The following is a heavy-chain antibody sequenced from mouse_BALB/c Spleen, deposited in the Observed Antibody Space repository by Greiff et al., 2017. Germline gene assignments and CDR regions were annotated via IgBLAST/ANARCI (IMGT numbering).Heavy chain of an antibody. CDR1: GYTFTDYY. D-gene: IGHD2-14*01. CDR2: IYPGSGNT. J-gene: IGHJ3*01. Sequence: VQLQESGPELVKPGASVKISCKASGYTFTDYYINWVKQKPGQGLEWIGWIYPGSGNTKYNEKFKGKATLTVDTSSSTAYMQLSSLTSEDTAVYFCASMDRRYGFAYWGQGTLVTVSA. V-gene: IGHV1-84*02. CDR3: ASMDRRYGFAY.